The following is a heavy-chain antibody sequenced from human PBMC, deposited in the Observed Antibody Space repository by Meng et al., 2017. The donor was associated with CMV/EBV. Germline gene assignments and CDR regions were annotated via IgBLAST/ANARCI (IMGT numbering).Heavy chain of an antibody. Sequence: KVPCKASGGAFSSYAISWVRQAPGKGREWMGGIIPIYGTANNAQKFQGRVTITADESTSTAYMELSSLRAEDTAVYYCASKGGSYDYWGQGTLVTVSS. D-gene: IGHD1-26*01. CDR1: GGAFSSYA. J-gene: IGHJ4*02. CDR3: ASKGGSYDY. V-gene: IGHV1-69*01. CDR2: IIPIYGTA.